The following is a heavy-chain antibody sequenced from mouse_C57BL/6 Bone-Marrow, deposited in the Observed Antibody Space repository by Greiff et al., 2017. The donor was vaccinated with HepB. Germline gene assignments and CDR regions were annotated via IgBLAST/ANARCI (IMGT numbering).Heavy chain of an antibody. V-gene: IGHV1-69*01. CDR3: ARGYYGSSYDY. J-gene: IGHJ2*01. D-gene: IGHD1-1*01. Sequence: QVQLQQPGAELVMPGASVKLSCKASGYTFTSYWMHWVKQRPGQGLEWIGEIDPSDSYTNYNQKFKGKSTLTVDKSSSTAYMQLSSLTSEDYAVYYCARGYYGSSYDYWGQGTTLTVSS. CDR2: IDPSDSYT. CDR1: GYTFTSYW.